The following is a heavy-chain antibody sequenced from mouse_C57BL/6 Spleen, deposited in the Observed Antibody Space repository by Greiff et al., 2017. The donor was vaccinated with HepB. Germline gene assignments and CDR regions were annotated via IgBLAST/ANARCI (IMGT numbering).Heavy chain of an antibody. V-gene: IGHV1-18*01. CDR3: TRRGVYYYGSSYFDY. CDR1: GYTFTDYN. CDR2: INPNNGGT. Sequence: VQLQQSGPELVKPGASVKIPCKASGYTFTDYNMDWVKQSHGKSLEWIGDINPNNGGTIYNQKFKGKATLTVDKSSSTAYMELRSLTSEDTAVYYCTRRGVYYYGSSYFDYWGQGTTLTVSS. J-gene: IGHJ2*01. D-gene: IGHD1-1*01.